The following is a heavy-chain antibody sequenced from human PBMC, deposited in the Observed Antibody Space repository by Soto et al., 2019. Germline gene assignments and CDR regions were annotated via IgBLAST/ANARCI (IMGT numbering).Heavy chain of an antibody. CDR2: ISSSGSTI. Sequence: GGSLRLSCAASGFTFSSYEMNWVRQAPGKGLEWVSYISSSGSTIYYADSVKGRFTISRDNAKNSLYLQMNSLRAEDTAVYYCAREDRGGARNLRDRHFDYWGQGTLVTVSS. V-gene: IGHV3-48*03. CDR3: AREDRGGARNLRDRHFDY. CDR1: GFTFSSYE. D-gene: IGHD3-16*01. J-gene: IGHJ4*02.